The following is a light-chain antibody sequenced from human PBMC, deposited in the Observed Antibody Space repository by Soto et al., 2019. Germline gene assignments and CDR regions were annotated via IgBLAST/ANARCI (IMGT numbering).Light chain of an antibody. CDR1: SSDVGGYNY. CDR3: SSYAGSNHNYV. V-gene: IGLV2-8*01. CDR2: EVS. J-gene: IGLJ1*01. Sequence: QSVLTQPPSASGSPGQSVTISCTGTSSDVGGYNYVSWYQQHPGKAPKLMIYEVSKRPSRVPDRFSGSKSGNTASLTVSGLQAEDEADYYCSSYAGSNHNYVFGTGTKLTVL.